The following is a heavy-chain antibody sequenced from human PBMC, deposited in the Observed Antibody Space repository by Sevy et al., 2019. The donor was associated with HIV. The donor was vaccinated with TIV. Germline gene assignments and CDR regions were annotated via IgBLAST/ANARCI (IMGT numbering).Heavy chain of an antibody. CDR1: GGSINSDSYY. CDR2: IYYSGTT. Sequence: SETLSLTRTVSGGSINSDSYYWGWIRQPPGKGLEWIGNIYYSGTTYYNPSLKSRVTISVDTSKNQFSLKLSSVTAADTAVYYCARFEYGDYVSHFEYWGQGTLVTVSS. CDR3: ARFEYGDYVSHFEY. D-gene: IGHD2-21*02. V-gene: IGHV4-39*01. J-gene: IGHJ4*02.